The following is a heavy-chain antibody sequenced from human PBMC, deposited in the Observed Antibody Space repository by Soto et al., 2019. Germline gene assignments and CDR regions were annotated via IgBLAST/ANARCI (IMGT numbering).Heavy chain of an antibody. CDR1: GGSISSSNSY. J-gene: IGHJ4*02. CDR3: ARQEYYSGSCDYLDC. V-gene: IGHV4-39*01. D-gene: IGHD1-26*01. CDR2: IYHGGNT. Sequence: QLQLQESGPGLVKPSETLSLTCTVSGGSISSSNSYWGWIRQPPGKGLEWIGSIYHGGNTYYNPSLESRVTISVDTSRNQFSLRLSSVTAADTAAYYCARQEYYSGSCDYLDCWGQGTLVTVSS.